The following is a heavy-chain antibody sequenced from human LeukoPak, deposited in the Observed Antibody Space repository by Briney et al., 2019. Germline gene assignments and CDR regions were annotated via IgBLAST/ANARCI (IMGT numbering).Heavy chain of an antibody. CDR1: GFTFSGYA. J-gene: IGHJ4*02. D-gene: IGHD3-10*01. V-gene: IGHV3-23*01. CDR2: ISGSGGST. Sequence: PGGSLRLSCAASGFTFSGYAMSWVRQAPGKGLEWVSAISGSGGSTYYADSVKGRFTISRDNSKNTLYLQMNSLRAEDTAVYYCAKTRGSGSQYYSDYWGQGTLVTVSS. CDR3: AKTRGSGSQYYSDY.